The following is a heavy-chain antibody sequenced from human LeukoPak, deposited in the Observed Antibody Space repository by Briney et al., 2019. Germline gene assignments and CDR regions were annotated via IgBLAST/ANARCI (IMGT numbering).Heavy chain of an antibody. D-gene: IGHD2-2*01. Sequence: SETLSLTCAVYGGSFSGYYWSWIRQPPGKGLEWIGEINHSGSTNYNPSLKSRVTISVDTSKNQFSLKLSSVTAADTAAYYCARDGDLGYCSSTSCYVVWGQGTTVTVSS. V-gene: IGHV4-34*01. CDR3: ARDGDLGYCSSTSCYVV. CDR1: GGSFSGYY. CDR2: INHSGST. J-gene: IGHJ6*02.